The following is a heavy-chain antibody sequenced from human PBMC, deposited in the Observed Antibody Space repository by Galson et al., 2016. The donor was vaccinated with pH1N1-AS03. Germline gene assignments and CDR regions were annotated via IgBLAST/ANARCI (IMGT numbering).Heavy chain of an antibody. V-gene: IGHV1-69*08. D-gene: IGHD5-24*01. CDR2: INPMVGSA. CDR1: GGTLSSYT. CDR3: ARVSGEDGRGGYKGASAMDA. J-gene: IGHJ6*02. Sequence: SVKVSCKASGGTLSSYTINWVRQAPGQGLEWMGRINPMVGSADYAQKLQDRVTITADKSTSTVYMELGSLRSEDTAVYYCARVSGEDGRGGYKGASAMDAWGQGTTVTVSS.